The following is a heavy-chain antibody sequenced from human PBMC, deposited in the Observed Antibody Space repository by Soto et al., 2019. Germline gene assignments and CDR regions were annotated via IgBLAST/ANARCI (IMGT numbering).Heavy chain of an antibody. Sequence: QVQLVESGGGVVQPGRSLRLSCAASGFTFSSYGMHWVRQAPGKGLEWVAVISYDGSNKYYADSVKGRFTISRDNSKNTLYLQINSLRAEDTAVYYCAKGTYSSHYYYYYGMDVWGQGTTVTVSS. CDR2: ISYDGSNK. V-gene: IGHV3-30*18. CDR1: GFTFSSYG. CDR3: AKGTYSSHYYYYYGMDV. D-gene: IGHD4-4*01. J-gene: IGHJ6*02.